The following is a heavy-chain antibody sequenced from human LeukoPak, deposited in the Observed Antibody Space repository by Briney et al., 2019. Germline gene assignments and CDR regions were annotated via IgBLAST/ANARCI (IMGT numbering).Heavy chain of an antibody. CDR3: AKDRQSLGELSSMYYFDF. CDR2: ISASGGST. V-gene: IGHV3-23*01. Sequence: GGSLRLSCAASGFTFSTYAMSWVRQTPGKGLEWVPVISASGGSTNYADAVKGRFTVSRDNSKNTLYLQMNSLIVEDTAIYYCAKDRQSLGELSSMYYFDFWGQGTLVTVSS. D-gene: IGHD3-16*02. J-gene: IGHJ4*02. CDR1: GFTFSTYA.